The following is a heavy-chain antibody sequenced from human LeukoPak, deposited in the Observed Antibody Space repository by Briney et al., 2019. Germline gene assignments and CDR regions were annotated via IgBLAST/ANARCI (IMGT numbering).Heavy chain of an antibody. V-gene: IGHV3-23*01. CDR2: ISDTGATT. J-gene: IGHJ4*02. D-gene: IGHD2-8*01. CDR1: GFTFSSYA. Sequence: PGGSLRLSCVGSGFTFSSYAMSWVRQAPGKGLEWVSAISDTGATTYDADSVKGRFTISRDNSRSTLYLQMNSLRAEDTALYYCAKDTSIGRYCTNGVCSPFDYWGQGTLVTVSS. CDR3: AKDTSIGRYCTNGVCSPFDY.